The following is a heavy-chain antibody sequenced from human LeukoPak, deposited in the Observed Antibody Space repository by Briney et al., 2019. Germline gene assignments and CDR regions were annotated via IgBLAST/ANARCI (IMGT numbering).Heavy chain of an antibody. V-gene: IGHV6-1*01. CDR3: AREGVGVTMAH. Sequence: QTLSLTCAISADSVSSKNAAWNWIRQSPSGVLEWLGSTYYRSKWFNDYAVSVKGRISINADTSKNQFSLQLNSVTPEDTAVYYCAREGVGVTMAHWGQGTLVTVSS. J-gene: IGHJ4*02. CDR1: ADSVSSKNAA. CDR2: TYYRSKWFN. D-gene: IGHD1-26*01.